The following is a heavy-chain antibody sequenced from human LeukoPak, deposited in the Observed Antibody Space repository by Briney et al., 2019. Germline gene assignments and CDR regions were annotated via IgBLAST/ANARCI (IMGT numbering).Heavy chain of an antibody. J-gene: IGHJ4*02. CDR2: ISSSGGST. CDR3: AKGHSDFGTGFDL. Sequence: GGSLRLSCAASGFTFSDFAMSWVRQAPGKGLECVSVISSSGGSTYSADSAKARFIISRDNSKNTLYLQMNSLTADDTAVYYCAKGHSDFGTGFDLWGQGTLVTVPS. V-gene: IGHV3-23*01. D-gene: IGHD4-17*01. CDR1: GFTFSDFA.